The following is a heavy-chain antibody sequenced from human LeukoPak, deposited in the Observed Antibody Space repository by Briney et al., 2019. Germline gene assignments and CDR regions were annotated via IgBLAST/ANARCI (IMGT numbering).Heavy chain of an antibody. CDR3: AGGLGY. J-gene: IGHJ4*02. CDR2: ISGGGST. CDR1: GFTFTNND. V-gene: IGHV3-23*01. D-gene: IGHD3-10*01. Sequence: GGSLRLSCATSGFTFTNNDMNWVRQAPGKGLEWVSTISGGGSTYYADSVKGRFTISRDNSKNTLYLQMNSLRAEDTAVFYCAGGLGYWGQGTLVTVSS.